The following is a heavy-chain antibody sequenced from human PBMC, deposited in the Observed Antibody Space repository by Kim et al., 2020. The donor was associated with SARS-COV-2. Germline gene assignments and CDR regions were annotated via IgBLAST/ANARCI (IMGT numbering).Heavy chain of an antibody. V-gene: IGHV4-59*13. CDR3: SRGDAAYGDYVGTWYFDL. CDR2: IYYTGST. D-gene: IGHD4-17*01. CDR1: GVSISSYY. J-gene: IGHJ2*01. Sequence: SETLSLTCTVSGVSISSYYWSWIRQPPGKGLEWIGYIYYTGSTNYNPSLKSRVTISVDTSKNQFTLRLSSVTAADTAVYYCSRGDAAYGDYVGTWYFDLWGRGTLVTVSS.